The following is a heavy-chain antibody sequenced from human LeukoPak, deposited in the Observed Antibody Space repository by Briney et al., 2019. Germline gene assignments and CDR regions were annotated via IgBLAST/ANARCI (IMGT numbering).Heavy chain of an antibody. CDR1: GYTFTNYW. V-gene: IGHV5-51*01. CDR2: IYPGDSNT. CDR3: TKRGLDS. J-gene: IGHJ4*02. Sequence: GESLQISFHGSGYTFTNYWIGWVRPMPGKGLEWMAIIYPGDSNTRYSPSFQGQVTISADKSISTAYLQWNSLKASDSAMYYCTKRGLDSWGQGTLVTVSS.